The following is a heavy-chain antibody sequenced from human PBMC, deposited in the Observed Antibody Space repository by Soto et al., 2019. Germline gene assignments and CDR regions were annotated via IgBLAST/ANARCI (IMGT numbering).Heavy chain of an antibody. J-gene: IGHJ6*02. CDR2: VSFDGSNS. CDR3: ARPIVKAIQNHPYYYYGLDV. D-gene: IGHD1-26*01. Sequence: QVQLVESGGGVVQPGRSLRLSCAASGFTFSNYAMHWVRQAPGKGLDWVAVVSFDGSNSYYADSVKGRFTISRDNSKNTLVRQLNNLRPEDTAVYFCARPIVKAIQNHPYYYYGLDVWGQGTTVTV. CDR1: GFTFSNYA. V-gene: IGHV3-30-3*01.